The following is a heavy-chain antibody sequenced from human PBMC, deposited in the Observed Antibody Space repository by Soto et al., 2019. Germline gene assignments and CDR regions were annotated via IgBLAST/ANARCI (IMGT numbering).Heavy chain of an antibody. CDR2: ISGSGGST. V-gene: IGHV3-23*01. J-gene: IGHJ4*02. CDR3: AKDHKGGITMIVVVTNYFDY. Sequence: GGCLGLPFAASGFSFSSYAMHRFRQSGGKALQSVSAISGSGGSTYYADSVKGRFTISRDNSKNTLYLQMNSLRAEDTAVYYCAKDHKGGITMIVVVTNYFDYWGQGNLVTGSS. CDR1: GFSFSSYA. D-gene: IGHD3-22*01.